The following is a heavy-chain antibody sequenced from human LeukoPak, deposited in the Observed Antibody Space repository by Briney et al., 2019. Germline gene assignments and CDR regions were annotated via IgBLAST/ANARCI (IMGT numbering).Heavy chain of an antibody. Sequence: GGSLRLSCAASGFTFTDYYMSWIRQAPGKGLEWVSYITNSGTTIYYADSVKGRFTISRDNAKNSLYLQMNSLRAEDTAVYYCAKCVDWVFGSTTCPLGYWGQGTLVTVSS. D-gene: IGHD6-13*01. CDR2: ITNSGTTI. CDR1: GFTFTDYY. J-gene: IGHJ4*02. CDR3: AKCVDWVFGSTTCPLGY. V-gene: IGHV3-11*01.